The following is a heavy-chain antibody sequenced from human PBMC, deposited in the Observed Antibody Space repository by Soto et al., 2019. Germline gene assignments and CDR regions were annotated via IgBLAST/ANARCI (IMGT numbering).Heavy chain of an antibody. CDR1: GYTFTYRY. Sequence: ASVKVSCKASGYTFTYRYLHWVRQAPGQALEWMGWITPFNGNTNYAQKFQDRVTITRDRSMSTAYMELSSLRSEDTAMYYCASGPSIAAAGTQYNWFDPWGQGTLVTVSS. CDR3: ASGPSIAAAGTQYNWFDP. V-gene: IGHV1-45*02. CDR2: ITPFNGNT. J-gene: IGHJ5*02. D-gene: IGHD6-13*01.